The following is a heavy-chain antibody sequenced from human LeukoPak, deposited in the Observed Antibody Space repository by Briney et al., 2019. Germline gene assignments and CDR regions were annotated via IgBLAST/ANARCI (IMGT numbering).Heavy chain of an antibody. Sequence: PSETLSLTCTVSGGSISSSSFHWSWIRQPPGKGLEWIGSIYYSGSSYYNPSLKSRVTISLDTSKNQFSLKLSSVTAADTAVYYCARRYYGSSSFDYWGQGTLVTVSS. CDR3: ARRYYGSSSFDY. CDR2: IYYSGSS. CDR1: GGSISSSSFH. D-gene: IGHD3-10*01. J-gene: IGHJ4*02. V-gene: IGHV4-39*01.